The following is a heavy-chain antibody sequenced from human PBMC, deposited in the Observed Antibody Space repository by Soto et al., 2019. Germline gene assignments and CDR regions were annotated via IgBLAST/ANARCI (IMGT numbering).Heavy chain of an antibody. CDR1: GYTFTSYD. J-gene: IGHJ6*03. D-gene: IGHD3-3*01. V-gene: IGHV1-8*01. CDR3: ARGDQYYDFWRGYYSDMDV. Sequence: GASVKVSCKASGYTFTSYDINWVRQATGQGLEWMGWMNPNSGNTGYAQKFQGRVTMTRNTSISTAYMELSSLRSEDTAVYYCARGDQYYDFWRGYYSDMDVWGKGTTVPVSS. CDR2: MNPNSGNT.